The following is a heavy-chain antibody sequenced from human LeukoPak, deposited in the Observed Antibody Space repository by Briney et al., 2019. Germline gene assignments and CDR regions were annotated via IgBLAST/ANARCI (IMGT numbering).Heavy chain of an antibody. V-gene: IGHV3-33*08. Sequence: GGSLRLSCTASGFTFSSYAMNWVRQAPGKGLEWVAVIWYDGSNKDYGDSVKGRFTISRDNSKNTLYLQMNSLRAEDTAVYYCARNSYSGSYYLDDWGQGSLVTVSS. J-gene: IGHJ4*02. CDR3: ARNSYSGSYYLDD. CDR2: IWYDGSNK. CDR1: GFTFSSYA. D-gene: IGHD6-13*01.